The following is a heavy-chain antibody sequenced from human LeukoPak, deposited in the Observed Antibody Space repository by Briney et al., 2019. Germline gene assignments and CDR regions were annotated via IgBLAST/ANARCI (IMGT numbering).Heavy chain of an antibody. Sequence: GGSLRLSCAASGFTFSHYAMHWVRQAPGQGLEWVAVISYDGSKKYYADSVKGRFSISRDNSQKTLYLQMTSLRDEDTAVYYCARDLGASGSPRDWYYFDDWGQGTLVTVSS. CDR2: ISYDGSKK. CDR3: ARDLGASGSPRDWYYFDD. CDR1: GFTFSHYA. V-gene: IGHV3-30-3*01. D-gene: IGHD1-26*01. J-gene: IGHJ4*02.